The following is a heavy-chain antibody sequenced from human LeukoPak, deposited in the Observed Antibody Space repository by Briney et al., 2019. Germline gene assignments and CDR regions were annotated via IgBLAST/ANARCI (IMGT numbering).Heavy chain of an antibody. CDR3: ARGAYSGYDWPLFDY. V-gene: IGHV4-61*08. Sequence: SETLSLTCTVSGCSVSSDGYYWSWIRQPPGNGLVWIRYIYYSGRTNYDPSHKSRVTISVDTYKNQFFLKLSSVPDADTAVYYCARGAYSGYDWPLFDYWGQGTLVTVSS. CDR1: GCSVSSDGYY. CDR2: IYYSGRT. D-gene: IGHD5-12*01. J-gene: IGHJ4*02.